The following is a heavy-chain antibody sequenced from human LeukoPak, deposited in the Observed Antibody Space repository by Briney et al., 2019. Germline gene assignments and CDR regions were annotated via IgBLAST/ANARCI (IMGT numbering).Heavy chain of an antibody. D-gene: IGHD5-18*01. Sequence: PSETLSLTCTVSGGSISSYYWSWIRQPPGKGLEWIGYIYYSGSTNYNPSLKSRVTISVDTSKDQFSLKLSSVTAADTAVYYCARTTEGGYTYDYFYYYYMDVWGKGTAVTISS. V-gene: IGHV4-59*01. CDR2: IYYSGST. CDR3: ARTTEGGYTYDYFYYYYMDV. CDR1: GGSISSYY. J-gene: IGHJ6*03.